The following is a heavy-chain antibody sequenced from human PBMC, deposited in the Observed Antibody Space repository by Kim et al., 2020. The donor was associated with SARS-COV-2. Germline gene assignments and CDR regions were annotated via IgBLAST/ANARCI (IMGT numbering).Heavy chain of an antibody. Sequence: GGSLRLSCAASGFTFSSYAMSWVRQAPGKGLEWVSAISGSGGSTYYADSVKGRFTISRDNSKNTLYLQMNSLRAEDTAVYYCAKELTMVRGVIPPGAFDIWGQGTMVTVSS. CDR2: ISGSGGST. V-gene: IGHV3-23*01. CDR1: GFTFSSYA. J-gene: IGHJ3*02. CDR3: AKELTMVRGVIPPGAFDI. D-gene: IGHD3-10*01.